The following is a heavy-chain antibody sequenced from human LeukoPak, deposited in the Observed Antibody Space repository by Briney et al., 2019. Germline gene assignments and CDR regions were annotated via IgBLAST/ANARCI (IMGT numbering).Heavy chain of an antibody. Sequence: GGSLRLSCAASGFTFSSYWMSWVRQAPGKGLEWVANIKQDGSEKYYVDSVKGRFTISRDNAKNSLYLQMNSLRAEDTAVYYCARDLMAAAVPRPYYGMDVWGQGTTVTVSS. CDR3: ARDLMAAAVPRPYYGMDV. J-gene: IGHJ6*02. V-gene: IGHV3-7*01. D-gene: IGHD6-13*01. CDR2: IKQDGSEK. CDR1: GFTFSSYW.